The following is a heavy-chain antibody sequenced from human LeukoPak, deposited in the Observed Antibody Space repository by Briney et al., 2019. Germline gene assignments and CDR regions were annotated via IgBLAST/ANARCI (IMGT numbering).Heavy chain of an antibody. D-gene: IGHD1-26*01. V-gene: IGHV4-34*01. CDR2: INHSGST. J-gene: IGHJ4*02. CDR3: ARAGGSYYGYSSAIDY. CDR1: GGSFSGYY. Sequence: PSETLSLTCAVYGGSFSGYYWSWIRQPPGKGLAWIGEINHSGSTNYNPSLKSRATISPDTPKTQFSLKLSSVTAADTAVYYCARAGGSYYGYSSAIDYWGQGTLVTVSS.